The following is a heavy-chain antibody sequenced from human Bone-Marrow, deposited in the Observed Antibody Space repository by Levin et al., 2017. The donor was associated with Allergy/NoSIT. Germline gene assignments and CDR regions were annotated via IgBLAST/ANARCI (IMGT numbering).Heavy chain of an antibody. Sequence: GGSLRLSCAASGFAFNTHNMHWLRQAPGKGLEWVAVIWFDQTAEYYIDSVKGRFTISRDNSKNTLYPRMNNLRPEDTAVYYCARGGTFLWVDAWGQGTRVTVSS. CDR3: ARGGTFLWVDA. D-gene: IGHD1-1*01. CDR1: GFAFNTHN. J-gene: IGHJ5*02. V-gene: IGHV3-33*03. CDR2: IWFDQTAE.